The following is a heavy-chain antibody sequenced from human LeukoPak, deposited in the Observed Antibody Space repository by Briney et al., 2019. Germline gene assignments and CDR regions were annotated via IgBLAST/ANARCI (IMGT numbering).Heavy chain of an antibody. J-gene: IGHJ6*02. CDR1: GFTFTSFG. CDR2: INPNSGGT. Sequence: ASVKVSCKASGFTFTSFGFSWVRQAPGQGLEWMGWINPNSGGTNYAQKFQGWVTMTRDTSISTAYMELSRLRSDDTAVYYCAGEGEYSGSYSNYYGMDVWGQGTTVTVSS. V-gene: IGHV1-2*04. D-gene: IGHD1-26*01. CDR3: AGEGEYSGSYSNYYGMDV.